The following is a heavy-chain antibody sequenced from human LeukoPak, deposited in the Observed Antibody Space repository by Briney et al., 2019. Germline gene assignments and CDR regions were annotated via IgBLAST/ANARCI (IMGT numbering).Heavy chain of an antibody. Sequence: PSETLSLTCTVSGGSISSYYWSWIRQPAGKGLEWIGHIYTSGSTNYNPSLKSRVTMSVGTSKNQFSLKLSSVTAADTAVYYCARDRPGDVDTAMVLFDYWGQGTLVTVSS. CDR1: GGSISSYY. V-gene: IGHV4-4*07. CDR3: ARDRPGDVDTAMVLFDY. J-gene: IGHJ4*02. D-gene: IGHD5-18*01. CDR2: IYTSGST.